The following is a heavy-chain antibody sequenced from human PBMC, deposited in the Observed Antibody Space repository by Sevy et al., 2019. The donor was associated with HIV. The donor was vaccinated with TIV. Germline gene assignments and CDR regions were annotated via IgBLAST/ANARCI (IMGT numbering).Heavy chain of an antibody. CDR2: ISASAGST. Sequence: GGSLRLSCAASGFTFSTYAMTWVHQAPGKGLEWVSVISASAGSTYYSDSVKGRFTISRDNSKNTLYLQMNSLRAEDTAVYYCAKDRVSGTYYTGDFDYWGQGTLVTVSS. CDR1: GFTFSTYA. J-gene: IGHJ4*02. V-gene: IGHV3-23*01. D-gene: IGHD3-10*01. CDR3: AKDRVSGTYYTGDFDY.